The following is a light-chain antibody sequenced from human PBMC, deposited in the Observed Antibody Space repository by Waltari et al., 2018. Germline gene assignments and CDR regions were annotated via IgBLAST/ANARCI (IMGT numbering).Light chain of an antibody. CDR2: LNSDGSH. J-gene: IGLJ3*02. V-gene: IGLV4-69*01. Sequence: QVVLTQSPSASASLGASVTLTCTLSSGQSSYVIAWLQQQPEQGPRYLMKLNSDGSHTKGGGFPARFSGSSSGAERYLTIASLQSEDEADYYCQTWGTGMGVFGGGTKLTVL. CDR3: QTWGTGMGV. CDR1: SGQSSYV.